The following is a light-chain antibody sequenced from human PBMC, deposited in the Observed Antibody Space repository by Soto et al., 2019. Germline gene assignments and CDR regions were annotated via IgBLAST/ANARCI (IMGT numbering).Light chain of an antibody. J-gene: IGKJ2*01. CDR3: MQGSHWPPGYT. CDR1: HGLDHNDGDTY. CDR2: KVS. Sequence: DVVMTQSPLSLSVALGQPASISCRSSHGLDHNDGDTYLNWFQQRPGQSPRRLIYKVSNRDSGVPDRFSGSGAGTDFTLRISRVEAADVGIYYCMQGSHWPPGYTFGQGTKLEI. V-gene: IGKV2-30*02.